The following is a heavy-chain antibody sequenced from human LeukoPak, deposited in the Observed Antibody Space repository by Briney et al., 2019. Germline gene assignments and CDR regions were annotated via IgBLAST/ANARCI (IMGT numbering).Heavy chain of an antibody. V-gene: IGHV3-53*01. Sequence: GGSLRLSCAASGFTVSSNYMSWVRQAPGKGLEWVSVIYSGGSTYYADSVKGRFTISRDNSKNTLYLQMNSLRAEDTAVYYCASGLRWSSIDYWGQGTLVTVSS. J-gene: IGHJ4*02. D-gene: IGHD3-3*01. CDR2: IYSGGST. CDR3: ASGLRWSSIDY. CDR1: GFTVSSNY.